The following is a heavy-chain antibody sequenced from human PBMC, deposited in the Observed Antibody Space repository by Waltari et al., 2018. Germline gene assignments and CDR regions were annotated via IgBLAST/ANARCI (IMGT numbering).Heavy chain of an antibody. D-gene: IGHD5-18*01. CDR2: FHHGGNT. V-gene: IGHV4-39*01. J-gene: IGHJ5*02. Sequence: QLQLQESGPGLVKPSETLSLTCTVPGGSISRGPYSWGWIRQPPEKGLEWIGSFHHGGNTFYNPSLKSRVTISVDRSSNQFSLKLYSLTAADTAVYYCARHGGESYGYLWVDPWGQGTLVTVSS. CDR1: GGSISRGPYS. CDR3: ARHGGESYGYLWVDP.